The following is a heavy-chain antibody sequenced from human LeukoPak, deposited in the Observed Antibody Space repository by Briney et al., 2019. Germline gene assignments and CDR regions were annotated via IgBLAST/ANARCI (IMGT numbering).Heavy chain of an antibody. CDR3: ARGTVRGVIIGP. D-gene: IGHD3-10*01. J-gene: IGHJ5*02. Sequence: GASVKVSCKASGYTFTSYGISWVRQAPGQGLEWMGRIIPIFGTANYAQKFQGRVTITTDESTSTAYMELSSLRSEDTAVYYCARGTVRGVIIGPWGQGTLVTVSS. CDR1: GYTFTSYG. V-gene: IGHV1-69*05. CDR2: IIPIFGTA.